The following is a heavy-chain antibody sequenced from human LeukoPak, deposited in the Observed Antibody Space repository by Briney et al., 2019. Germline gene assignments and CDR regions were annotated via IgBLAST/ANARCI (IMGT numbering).Heavy chain of an antibody. CDR2: ISGSGGST. CDR1: GFTFSSYA. CDR3: AKRAEYTNSWIDY. Sequence: GGSLRLSCADSGFTFSSYAMSWVRQAPGKGLEWVSAISGSGGSTLYADSVKGRFTISRDNSKNTLYLQMNSLRAEDTAVYYCAKRAEYTNSWIDYWGQGTLVTVSS. J-gene: IGHJ4*02. D-gene: IGHD6-6*01. V-gene: IGHV3-23*01.